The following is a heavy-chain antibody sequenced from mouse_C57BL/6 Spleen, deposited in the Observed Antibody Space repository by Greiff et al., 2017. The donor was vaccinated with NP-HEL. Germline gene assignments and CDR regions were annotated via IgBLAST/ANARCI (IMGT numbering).Heavy chain of an antibody. CDR1: GFTFSDYG. CDR3: ARSGYYGPFDY. V-gene: IGHV5-17*01. J-gene: IGHJ2*01. D-gene: IGHD2-1*01. CDR2: ISSGSSTI. Sequence: EVKLMESGGGLVKPGGSLKLSCAASGFTFSDYGMHWVRQAPEKGLEWVAYISSGSSTIYYADTVKGRFTISRDNAKNTLFLQMTSLRSEDTAMYYCARSGYYGPFDYGGQGTTLTVSS.